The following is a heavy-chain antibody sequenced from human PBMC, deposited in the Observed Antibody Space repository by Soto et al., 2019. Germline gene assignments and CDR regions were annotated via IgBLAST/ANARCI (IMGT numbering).Heavy chain of an antibody. CDR1: GGTFSSYA. V-gene: IGHV1-69*12. Sequence: QVQLVQSGAEVRQPASSVKVSCKTSGGTFSSYAISWVRQAPGQGLEWMGGIVPIVDTSTYAQKFQGRVTITADEYTSTASMELSSLRSDDTAIYYCVRVVAIPGYPDNWGQGTLVTVSS. D-gene: IGHD5-12*01. CDR2: IVPIVDTS. CDR3: VRVVAIPGYPDN. J-gene: IGHJ4*02.